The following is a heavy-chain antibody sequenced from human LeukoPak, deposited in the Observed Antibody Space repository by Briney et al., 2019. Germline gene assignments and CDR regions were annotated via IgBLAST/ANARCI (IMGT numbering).Heavy chain of an antibody. CDR2: ISSSASTI. D-gene: IGHD6-13*01. Sequence: PGGTLRLSCAASGFTFSSYGMNWVRQAPGKGLEWVSYISSSASTIYYADSVKGRFTISRDNAKNSLYLQMNSLRAEDTGLYYCARSRGSWPDYFDYWGQGTLVTVTS. V-gene: IGHV3-48*04. J-gene: IGHJ4*02. CDR3: ARSRGSWPDYFDY. CDR1: GFTFSSYG.